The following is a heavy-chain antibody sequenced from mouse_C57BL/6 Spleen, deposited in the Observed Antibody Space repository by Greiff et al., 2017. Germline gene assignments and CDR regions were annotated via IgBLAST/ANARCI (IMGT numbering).Heavy chain of an antibody. J-gene: IGHJ3*01. CDR1: GFTFSSYA. CDR3: ARGYYYGSRGPAWFAY. CDR2: ISDGGSYT. V-gene: IGHV5-4*01. Sequence: EVQGVESGGGLVKPGGSLKLSCAASGFTFSSYAMSWVRQTPEKRLEWVATISDGGSYTYYPDNVKGRFTISRDNAKNNLYLQMSHLKSEDTAMYYCARGYYYGSRGPAWFAYWGQGTLVTVSA. D-gene: IGHD1-1*01.